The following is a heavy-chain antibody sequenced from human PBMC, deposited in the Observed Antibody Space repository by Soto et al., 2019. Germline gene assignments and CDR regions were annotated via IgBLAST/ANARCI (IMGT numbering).Heavy chain of an antibody. CDR1: GFNLSRYW. CDR3: ARPMIGGVNYGRDG. Sequence: RLGESGGGLVQPGGSLRLSCVAPGFNLSRYWMNWVRQAPGKGLEWVANINRDGGARNYAASVRGRFTISRDSAGNSVILEMNSLRGDDAGVYFGARPMIGGVNYGRDGWGHGTTVSVSS. V-gene: IGHV3-7*01. J-gene: IGHJ6*02. CDR2: INRDGGAR. D-gene: IGHD3-16*01.